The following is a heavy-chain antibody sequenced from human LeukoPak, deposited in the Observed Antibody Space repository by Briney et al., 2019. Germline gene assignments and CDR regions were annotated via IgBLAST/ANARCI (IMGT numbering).Heavy chain of an antibody. CDR2: IINNGGST. J-gene: IGHJ6*03. CDR1: GFSFSTYA. D-gene: IGHD3-3*01. V-gene: IGHV3-23*01. Sequence: VGSLRLSCAVSGFSFSTYAMSWVRQAPGKGLDFVSGIINNGGSTYYADSVKGRFTISRDNSKNTLYLQMNSLRAEDTAVYYCAKGFGGDYYYYMDVWGKGTTVTVSS. CDR3: AKGFGGDYYYYMDV.